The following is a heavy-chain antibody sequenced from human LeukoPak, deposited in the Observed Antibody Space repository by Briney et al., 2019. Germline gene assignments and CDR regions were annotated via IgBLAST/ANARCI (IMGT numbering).Heavy chain of an antibody. J-gene: IGHJ4*02. CDR1: GYSFTSYW. CDR3: ASLRSNGWDY. V-gene: IGHV5-51*01. D-gene: IGHD1-26*01. Sequence: GESLKISCKSSGYSFTSYWIGWVRQMPGKGLEWMGIIYPGDSHTRYSPSFQGQVTISADKSINTAYLQWSSLKVSDTAMYYCASLRSNGWDYWGQGTLVTVSS. CDR2: IYPGDSHT.